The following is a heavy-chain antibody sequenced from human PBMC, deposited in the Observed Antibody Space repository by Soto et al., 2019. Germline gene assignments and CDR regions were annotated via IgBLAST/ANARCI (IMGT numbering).Heavy chain of an antibody. V-gene: IGHV1-8*01. CDR2: MNPNSGNT. Sequence: QVQLVQSGAEVKKPGASVKVSCKASGYTFTSYDINWVRQATGQGLEWMGWMNPNSGNTGYAQKFHGRVTMTRNTSISTAYMELSSLRSEDTADSYCERWPDGNYYYGMDVWGQGTTVTVSS. CDR1: GYTFTSYD. CDR3: ERWPDGNYYYGMDV. J-gene: IGHJ6*02. D-gene: IGHD1-1*01.